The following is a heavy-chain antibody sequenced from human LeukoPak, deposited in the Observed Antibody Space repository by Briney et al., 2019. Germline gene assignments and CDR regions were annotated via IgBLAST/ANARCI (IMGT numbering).Heavy chain of an antibody. J-gene: IGHJ4*02. Sequence: EASVKVSCKASGYTFTSYGISWVRQAPGQGLEWMGWISAYNGNTNYAQKLKGRVTMTTDTSTSTAYMELRSLKSDDTALYYCARGGRIVGATRSFDYWGQGTLVTVSS. V-gene: IGHV1-18*01. CDR3: ARGGRIVGATRSFDY. CDR1: GYTFTSYG. CDR2: ISAYNGNT. D-gene: IGHD1-26*01.